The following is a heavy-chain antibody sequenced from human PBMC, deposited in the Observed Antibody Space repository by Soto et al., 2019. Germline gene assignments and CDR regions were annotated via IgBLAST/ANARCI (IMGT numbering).Heavy chain of an antibody. CDR1: GGTFSSYA. V-gene: IGHV1-69*13. D-gene: IGHD2-15*01. Sequence: SVKFSCKASGGTFSSYAISWVRQAHGQGLEWMGGIIPIFGTANYAQKFQGRVTITADESTSTAYMELSGLRSEDTAVYYCARDTPGGTEYYYYGMDVWGQGTTVTVS. CDR2: IIPIFGTA. CDR3: ARDTPGGTEYYYYGMDV. J-gene: IGHJ6*02.